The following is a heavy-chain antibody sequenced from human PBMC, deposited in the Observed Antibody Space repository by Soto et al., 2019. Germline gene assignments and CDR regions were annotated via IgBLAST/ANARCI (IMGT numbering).Heavy chain of an antibody. D-gene: IGHD2-15*01. CDR1: GYTFTGYY. CDR3: AGDRVGGAGAHFDI. V-gene: IGHV1-2*04. Sequence: ASVKVSCKASGYTFTGYYMHWVRQAPGQGLEWKGWINPNSVGTNYAQKFQGWVTMTRDTSISTAYMELSRLRSDDTAVYYCAGDRVGGAGAHFDIWGQGTMVTVSS. J-gene: IGHJ3*02. CDR2: INPNSVGT.